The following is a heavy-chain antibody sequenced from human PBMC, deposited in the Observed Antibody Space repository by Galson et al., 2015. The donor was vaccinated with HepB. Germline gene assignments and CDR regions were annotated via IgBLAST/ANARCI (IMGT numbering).Heavy chain of an antibody. D-gene: IGHD6-13*01. CDR1: GFTFSSYW. Sequence: SLRLSCAASGFTFSSYWMSWVRQAPGKGLEWVANIKQDGSEKYYVDSVKGRFTISRDNAKNSLYLQMNSLRAEDTAVYYCARTSLESSSWYTWYYYYYIDVWGKWTTLTVSS. CDR3: ARTSLESSSWYTWYYYYYIDV. V-gene: IGHV3-7*03. CDR2: IKQDGSEK. J-gene: IGHJ6*03.